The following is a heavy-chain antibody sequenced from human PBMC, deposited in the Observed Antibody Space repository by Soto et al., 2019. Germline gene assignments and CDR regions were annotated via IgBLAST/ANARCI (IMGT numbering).Heavy chain of an antibody. V-gene: IGHV1-3*01. D-gene: IGHD3-10*01. CDR1: GYTFISYA. CDR2: INAGNGDT. J-gene: IGHJ3*02. CDR3: ARDGPMDRAFDI. Sequence: ASVEVSCKASGYTFISYALHWVRQATGQRLEWIGRINAGNGDTNYSQKFQGRVTITRDTSASTAYMELSSLRSDDTAVYYCARDGPMDRAFDIWGQGTMVPVSS.